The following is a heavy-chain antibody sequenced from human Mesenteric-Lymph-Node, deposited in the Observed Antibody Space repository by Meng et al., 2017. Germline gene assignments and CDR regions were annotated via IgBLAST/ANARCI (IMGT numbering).Heavy chain of an antibody. CDR2: ISQSEST. D-gene: IGHD1-14*01. Sequence: QVMLTASGPGLVTPSVTLSLTCAVSGASISSPSCGSWVRQHPGKGLEWIGEISQSESTAYNPTLKSRVSISLDTSKNQFSLNLRSVTAADTAVYYCARAGYYRPGDYWGPGSLVTVSS. J-gene: IGHJ4*02. CDR1: GASISSPSC. V-gene: IGHV4-4*02. CDR3: ARAGYYRPGDY.